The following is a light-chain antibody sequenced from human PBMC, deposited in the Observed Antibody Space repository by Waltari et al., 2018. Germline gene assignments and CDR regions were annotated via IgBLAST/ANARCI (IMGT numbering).Light chain of an antibody. CDR3: QQYNNWPLT. Sequence: EILLTQSPATLSVSPGEGATLSCRASRSVSFKLAWYQQKPGQASRLLIYGASTRATGVPARFSGGGSGTEFTLTITRLQSEDFSVYYCQQYNNWPLTFGGGTKVEIK. CDR2: GAS. J-gene: IGKJ4*01. V-gene: IGKV3-15*01. CDR1: RSVSFK.